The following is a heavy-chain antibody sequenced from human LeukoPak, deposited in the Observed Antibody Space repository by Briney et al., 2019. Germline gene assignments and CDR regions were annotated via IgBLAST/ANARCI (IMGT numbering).Heavy chain of an antibody. Sequence: GGSLRLSCVASGFTFTSYWMAWVRQTPGKGLEWVADIKEDGSGEYYVDSVKGRFTISRDNAKKSLYLQMNSLRAEDTAVYYCATAYGGNYYYFDYWGQGTLVTVSS. D-gene: IGHD4-23*01. V-gene: IGHV3-7*03. J-gene: IGHJ4*02. CDR2: IKEDGSGE. CDR1: GFTFTSYW. CDR3: ATAYGGNYYYFDY.